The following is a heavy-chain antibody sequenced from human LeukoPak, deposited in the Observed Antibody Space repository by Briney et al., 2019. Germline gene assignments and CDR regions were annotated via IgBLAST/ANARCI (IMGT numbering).Heavy chain of an antibody. CDR2: ISSSSSYI. CDR3: ASSYSSDWYSRWIDY. CDR1: GFTFSSYS. V-gene: IGHV3-21*01. J-gene: IGHJ4*02. D-gene: IGHD6-19*01. Sequence: GGSLRLSCAASGFTFSSYSMNWVRQAPGKGLEWVSSISSSSSYIYYADSVKGRFTISRDNAKKSLDLQMNSLRAEDTAVYYCASSYSSDWYSRWIDYWGQGTLVTVSS.